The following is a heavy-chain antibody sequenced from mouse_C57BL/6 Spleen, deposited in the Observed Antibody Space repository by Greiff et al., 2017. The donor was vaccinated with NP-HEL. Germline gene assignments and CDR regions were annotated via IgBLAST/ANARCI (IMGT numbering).Heavy chain of an antibody. CDR1: GFTFSSYG. Sequence: EVMLVESGGDLVKPGGSLKLSCAASGFTFSSYGMSWVRQTPDKRLEWVATISSGGSYTYYPDSVKGRFTISRDNAKNTLYLQMSSLKSEDTAMYYCAREANSFFDYWGQGTTLTVSS. V-gene: IGHV5-6*02. CDR3: AREANSFFDY. CDR2: ISSGGSYT. J-gene: IGHJ2*01. D-gene: IGHD4-1*01.